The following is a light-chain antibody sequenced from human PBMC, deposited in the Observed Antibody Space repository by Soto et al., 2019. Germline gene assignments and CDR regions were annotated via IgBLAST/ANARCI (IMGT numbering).Light chain of an antibody. CDR3: QQRSNWPAVT. CDR2: DAS. Sequence: EIVLTQSPGTLSLSPGERATLSCRASQSVSSSYLAWYQQKPGQAPRLLIYDASNRATGIPARFSGSGSGTDFTLTISSLEPEDFAVYYCQQRSNWPAVTFGPGTKVDIK. J-gene: IGKJ3*01. CDR1: QSVSSSY. V-gene: IGKV3-11*01.